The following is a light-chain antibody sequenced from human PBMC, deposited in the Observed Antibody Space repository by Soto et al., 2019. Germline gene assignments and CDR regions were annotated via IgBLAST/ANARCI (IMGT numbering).Light chain of an antibody. CDR3: QQDDTWPPIT. J-gene: IGKJ5*01. Sequence: EIVMTQSPATLSVSAGESATLSCRASQSIRNYLAWYQQIPGQAPRLLIYAADSRATGVPGRFTGSGSGTVFTLTISSLQPEDSGVYYCQQDDTWPPITFGQGTQLEIK. CDR2: AAD. CDR1: QSIRNY. V-gene: IGKV3-15*01.